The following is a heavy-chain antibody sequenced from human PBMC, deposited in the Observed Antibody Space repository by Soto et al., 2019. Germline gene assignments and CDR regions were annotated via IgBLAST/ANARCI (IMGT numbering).Heavy chain of an antibody. J-gene: IGHJ4*02. CDR2: ISSSSSTI. Sequence: GGSLRLSCAASGFTFSSYSMNWVRQAPGKGLEWVSYISSSSSTIYYADSVKGRFTISRDNAKNSLYLQMNSLRAEDTAVYYCARDLAAGDRPYYFDYWGQGTLVTVSS. CDR3: ARDLAAGDRPYYFDY. CDR1: GFTFSSYS. D-gene: IGHD6-13*01. V-gene: IGHV3-48*01.